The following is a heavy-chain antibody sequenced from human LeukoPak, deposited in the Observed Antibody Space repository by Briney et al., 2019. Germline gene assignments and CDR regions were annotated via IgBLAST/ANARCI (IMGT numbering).Heavy chain of an antibody. CDR3: ARTYDFGRGPPGDAFDN. V-gene: IGHV3-48*01. CDR1: GFTFSRNG. D-gene: IGHD3-3*01. Sequence: GGSLRLSCAGSGFTFSRNGLNWVRQAPGKGPEWISYIDARSGITYYADSVQGRFTISRYNAKESVFLQMNSLRVDDTAVYYCARTYDFGRGPPGDAFDNWGPGTWVTVSS. CDR2: IDARSGIT. J-gene: IGHJ3*02.